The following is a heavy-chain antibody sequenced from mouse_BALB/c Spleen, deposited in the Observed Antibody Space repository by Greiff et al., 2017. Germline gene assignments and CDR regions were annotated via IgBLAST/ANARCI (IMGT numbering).Heavy chain of an antibody. J-gene: IGHJ4*01. CDR3: ARSHNTTVVAYYYAMDY. CDR2: IDPANGNT. D-gene: IGHD1-1*01. V-gene: IGHV14-3*02. Sequence: EVQLQQPGAELVKPGASVKLSCTASGFNIKDTYMHWVKQRPEQGLEWIGRIDPANGNTKYDPKFQGKATITADTSSNTAYLQLSSLTSEDTAVYYCARSHNTTVVAYYYAMDYWGQGTSVTVSS. CDR1: GFNIKDTY.